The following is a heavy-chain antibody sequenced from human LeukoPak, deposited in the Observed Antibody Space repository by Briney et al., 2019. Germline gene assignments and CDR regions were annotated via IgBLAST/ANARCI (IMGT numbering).Heavy chain of an antibody. D-gene: IGHD5-24*01. V-gene: IGHV1-46*01. CDR3: ARDSYGMATTTYYFDY. CDR1: GYTFTSYY. CDR2: INPSGGST. J-gene: IGHJ4*02. Sequence: ASVKVFCKASGYTFTSYYMHWVRQAPGQGLEWMGIINPSGGSTSYAQKFQGRVTMTRDMSTSTVYMELSSLRSEDTAVYYCARDSYGMATTTYYFDYWGQGTLVTVSS.